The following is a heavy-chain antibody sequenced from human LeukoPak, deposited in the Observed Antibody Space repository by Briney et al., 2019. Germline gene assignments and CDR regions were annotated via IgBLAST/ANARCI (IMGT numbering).Heavy chain of an antibody. CDR1: GGSISSGGYS. V-gene: IGHV4-30-2*01. Sequence: PSETLSLTCAVSGGSISSGGYSWSWIRQPPGKGLEWIGYIYHSGSTYYNPSLKSRVTISVDTSKNQFSLKLSSVTAADTAVYYCASLIHTYYYGMDVWGQGTTVTVSS. CDR2: IYHSGST. CDR3: ASLIHTYYYGMDV. J-gene: IGHJ6*02. D-gene: IGHD2-8*01.